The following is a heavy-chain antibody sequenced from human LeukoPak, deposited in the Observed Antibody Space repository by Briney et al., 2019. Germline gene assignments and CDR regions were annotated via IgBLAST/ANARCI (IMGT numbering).Heavy chain of an antibody. D-gene: IGHD2-15*01. CDR1: GGSISSYY. J-gene: IGHJ4*02. V-gene: IGHV4-59*01. Sequence: SETLSLTCTVSGGSISSYYWSWIRQPPGKGLEWIGYIYYSGSTNYNPSLKSRVTISVDTPKNQFSLKLSSVTAADTAVYYCARGGYCSGGSCYSAYYFDYWGQGTLVTVSS. CDR3: ARGGYCSGGSCYSAYYFDY. CDR2: IYYSGST.